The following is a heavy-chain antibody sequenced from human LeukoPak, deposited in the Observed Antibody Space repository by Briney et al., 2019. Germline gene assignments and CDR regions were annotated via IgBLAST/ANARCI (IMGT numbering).Heavy chain of an antibody. CDR1: GGSISSGDYY. J-gene: IGHJ5*02. D-gene: IGHD3-22*01. CDR3: ARPYYYDSRIDP. CDR2: MYYSGST. V-gene: IGHV4-30-4*01. Sequence: SETLSLTCTVSGGSISSGDYYWSWIRQPPGKGLEWIAYMYYSGSTYYNPSLKSRVTMSADTSKNQLSLKLSSVTAADAAVYYCARPYYYDSRIDPWGQGILVTVSS.